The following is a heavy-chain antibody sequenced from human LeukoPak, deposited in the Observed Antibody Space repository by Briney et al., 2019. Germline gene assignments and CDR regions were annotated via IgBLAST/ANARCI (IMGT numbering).Heavy chain of an antibody. D-gene: IGHD3-10*01. V-gene: IGHV3-23*01. J-gene: IGHJ4*02. CDR2: IPGSRGYT. Sequence: PGGSLRLSCAASGFTFSTYAMSWVRQAPGKGLEWVSAIPGSRGYTYYADSVKGRFTISRDNSKNTLYLEMNSLRAEDTAVYYCAKEVYYYGSGSYYSANYIDYWGQGTLVTASS. CDR1: GFTFSTYA. CDR3: AKEVYYYGSGSYYSANYIDY.